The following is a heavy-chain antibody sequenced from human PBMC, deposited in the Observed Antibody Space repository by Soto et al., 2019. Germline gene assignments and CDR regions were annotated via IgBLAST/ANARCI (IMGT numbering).Heavy chain of an antibody. D-gene: IGHD5-18*01. J-gene: IGHJ4*02. V-gene: IGHV4-59*01. Sequence: SETLSLTCTVSGGSISSYYWSWIRQPPGKGLEWIGYIYYSGSTNYNPSLKSRVTISVDTSKNQFSLKLSSVTAADTAVYYCARGAMAFDYWGQGPLVTVSS. CDR2: IYYSGST. CDR3: ARGAMAFDY. CDR1: GGSISSYY.